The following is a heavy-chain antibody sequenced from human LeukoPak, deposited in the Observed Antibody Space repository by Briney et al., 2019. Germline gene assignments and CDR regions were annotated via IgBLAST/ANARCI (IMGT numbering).Heavy chain of an antibody. J-gene: IGHJ5*02. D-gene: IGHD6-13*01. V-gene: IGHV4-59*08. CDR2: IYYSGST. Sequence: PSETLSLTCTVSGGSISSYYWSWIRQPPGKGLEWIGYIYYSGSTNYNPSLKSRVTISVGTSKNQFSLKLSSVTAADTAVYYCARLMIGRGIAAAVTDNWFDPWGQGTLVTVSS. CDR3: ARLMIGRGIAAAVTDNWFDP. CDR1: GGSISSYY.